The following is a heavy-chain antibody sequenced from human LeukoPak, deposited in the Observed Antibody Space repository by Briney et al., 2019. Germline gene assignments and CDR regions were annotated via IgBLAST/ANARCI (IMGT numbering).Heavy chain of an antibody. CDR2: INHSGST. Sequence: SETLSLTCTVSGGSISSYYWSWIRQPPGKGLEWIGEINHSGSTNYNPSLKSRVTISVDTSKNQFFLKLSSVTAADTAVYYCARGPGTTVTRPSDLWGRGTLVTVSS. CDR1: GGSISSYY. J-gene: IGHJ2*01. V-gene: IGHV4-34*01. D-gene: IGHD4-17*01. CDR3: ARGPGTTVTRPSDL.